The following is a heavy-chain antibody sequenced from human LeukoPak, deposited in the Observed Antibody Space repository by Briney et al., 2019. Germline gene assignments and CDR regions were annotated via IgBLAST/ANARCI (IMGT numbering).Heavy chain of an antibody. Sequence: SETLSLTCTVSGDSISDTKYFWGWIRQPPGKGLEWIANIYYSGTTFYDPSLKSRVTISLDTSKNQFSLQLRSVTVADTAVYYCARQLYSSATVWGQGTTVAVSS. V-gene: IGHV4-39*01. D-gene: IGHD6-25*01. CDR2: IYYSGTT. J-gene: IGHJ6*02. CDR1: GDSISDTKYF. CDR3: ARQLYSSATV.